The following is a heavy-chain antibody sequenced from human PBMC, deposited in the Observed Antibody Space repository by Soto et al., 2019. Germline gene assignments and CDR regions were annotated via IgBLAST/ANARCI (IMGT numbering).Heavy chain of an antibody. J-gene: IGHJ6*03. CDR3: ARGTYCSSTSCYAPVDYYYYYMDV. Sequence: SETLSLTCTVSGGSISSYYWSWIRQPPGKGLEWIGYIYYSGSTNYNPSLKSRVPISVDTSKNQFSLKPSSVTAADTAVYYCARGTYCSSTSCYAPVDYYYYYMDVWGKGTTVTVSS. CDR1: GGSISSYY. V-gene: IGHV4-59*01. CDR2: IYYSGST. D-gene: IGHD2-2*01.